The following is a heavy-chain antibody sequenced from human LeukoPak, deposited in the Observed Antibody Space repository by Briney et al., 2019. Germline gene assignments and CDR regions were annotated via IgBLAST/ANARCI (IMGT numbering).Heavy chain of an antibody. CDR2: ISYDGVSK. CDR3: TRGRYEFHSSGFYFGEHDN. J-gene: IGHJ4*03. V-gene: IGHV3-30*03. D-gene: IGHD6-19*01. CDR1: EFTFSSYS. Sequence: GGSLRLSCAASEFTFSSYSMNWVRQAPGKGLEWVAVISYDGVSKDYAGSVRGRLTISRDNSKNTLFLQMHGLRTEDTAVYFCTRGRYEFHSSGFYFGEHDNWGQGTLVTVSS.